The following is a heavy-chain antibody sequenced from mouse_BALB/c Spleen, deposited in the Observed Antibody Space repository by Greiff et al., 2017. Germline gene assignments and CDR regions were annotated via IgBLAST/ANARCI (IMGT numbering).Heavy chain of an antibody. CDR1: GFTFSSYA. V-gene: IGHV5-9-4*01. CDR2: ISSGGSYT. Sequence: EVQVVESGGGLVKPGGSLKLSCAASGFTFSSYAMSWVRQSPEKRLEWVAEISSGGSYTYYPDTVTGRFTISRDNAKNTLYLEMSSLRSEDTAMYYCARGPTMIRGAMDYWGQGTSVTVSS. J-gene: IGHJ4*01. D-gene: IGHD2-4*01. CDR3: ARGPTMIRGAMDY.